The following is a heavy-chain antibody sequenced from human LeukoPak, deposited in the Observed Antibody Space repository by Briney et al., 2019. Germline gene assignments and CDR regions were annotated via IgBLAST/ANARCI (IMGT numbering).Heavy chain of an antibody. Sequence: KESGPALVKPTQTLTLTCTFSGFSLSTSGMRVSWIRQPPGKALEWLARIDWDDDKFYSTSLKTRLTISKDTSKNQVVLTMTNMDPVDTATYYSARILKSGGYFDYWGQGTLVTVPS. V-gene: IGHV2-70*04. D-gene: IGHD2-15*01. CDR1: GFSLSTSGMR. J-gene: IGHJ4*02. CDR2: IDWDDDK. CDR3: ARILKSGGYFDY.